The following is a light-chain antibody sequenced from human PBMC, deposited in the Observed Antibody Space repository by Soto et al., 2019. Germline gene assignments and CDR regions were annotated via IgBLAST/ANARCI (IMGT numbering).Light chain of an antibody. V-gene: IGKV1-9*01. CDR2: GAS. J-gene: IGKJ5*01. CDR1: QAMSTY. Sequence: DIQMTQSPSSLSASVGDRVTISCRASQAMSTYVAWYQQKPGKAPKLLIYGASTLQSGVPSRFSGSESGAEFTLTISSLQPEDFATYYCQQLHSYPITSGQGTRLEI. CDR3: QQLHSYPIT.